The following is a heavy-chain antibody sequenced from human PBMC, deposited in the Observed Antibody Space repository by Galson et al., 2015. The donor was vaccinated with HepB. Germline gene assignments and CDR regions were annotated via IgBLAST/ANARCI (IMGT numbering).Heavy chain of an antibody. D-gene: IGHD3-10*01. CDR1: GGTFSSYA. J-gene: IGHJ6*02. Sequence: SVKVSCKASGGTFSSYAISWVRQAPGQGLEWMGRIIPILGIANYAQKFQGRVTITADKSTSTAYMELSSLRSEDTAVYYCARGPYMVRGVTYYYYGMDVWGQGTTVTVSS. CDR2: IIPILGIA. V-gene: IGHV1-69*04. CDR3: ARGPYMVRGVTYYYYGMDV.